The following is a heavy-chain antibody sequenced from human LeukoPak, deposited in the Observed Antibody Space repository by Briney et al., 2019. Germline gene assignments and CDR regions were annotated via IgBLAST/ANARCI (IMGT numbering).Heavy chain of an antibody. CDR2: IYTSGST. J-gene: IGHJ4*02. Sequence: SETLSLTCTVSGGSISSYYWSWIRQPAGKGLEWIGRIYTSGSTNYNPSLKSRVTISVDTSKNQFSLKLSSVTAADTAVYYCASTHLGYCSSVGCQNDYWGQGTLVTVSS. CDR3: ASTHLGYCSSVGCQNDY. D-gene: IGHD2-15*01. V-gene: IGHV4-4*07. CDR1: GGSISSYY.